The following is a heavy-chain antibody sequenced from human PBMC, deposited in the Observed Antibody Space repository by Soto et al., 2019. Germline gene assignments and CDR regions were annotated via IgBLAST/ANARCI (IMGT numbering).Heavy chain of an antibody. CDR2: IDGSGGST. V-gene: IGHV3-23*01. CDR1: GFTFSSYA. Sequence: GGSLRLSCAASGFTFSSYAMGWVRQAPGTGLEWVSVIDGSGGSTSFADSVKGRFTISRDSSKHTLYLQMNSLRADDTAIYYCAIHFYYGSGTYYAVDYWGQGTLVTVSS. CDR3: AIHFYYGSGTYYAVDY. D-gene: IGHD3-10*01. J-gene: IGHJ4*02.